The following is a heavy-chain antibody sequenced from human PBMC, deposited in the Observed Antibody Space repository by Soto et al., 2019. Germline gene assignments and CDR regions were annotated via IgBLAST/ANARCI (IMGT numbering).Heavy chain of an antibody. V-gene: IGHV4-30-2*01. D-gene: IGHD6-13*01. Sequence: SETLSLTCAVSGGSISSGGYSWSWIRQPPGKGLEWIGYMYHSGSTYYNPSLKSRVTISIDRSKNQFSLKLSSVTAADTAVYYCARLSPLILAGTSYYHSMDVWGQGAPVTVSS. CDR2: MYHSGST. CDR3: ARLSPLILAGTSYYHSMDV. CDR1: GGSISSGGYS. J-gene: IGHJ6*02.